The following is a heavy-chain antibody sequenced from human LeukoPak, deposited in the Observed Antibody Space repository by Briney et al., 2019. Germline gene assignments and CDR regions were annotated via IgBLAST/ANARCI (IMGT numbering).Heavy chain of an antibody. CDR3: ANRHYDILTGPIDY. CDR2: ISGSGGST. Sequence: GGSLRLSCTASGFTFSSYAMSWVRQAPGKGLEWVSAISGSGGSTYYADSVKGRFTISRDNSKNTLYLQMNSLRAEDTAVYYCANRHYDILTGPIDYWGQGTLVTVSS. D-gene: IGHD3-9*01. J-gene: IGHJ4*02. V-gene: IGHV3-23*01. CDR1: GFTFSSYA.